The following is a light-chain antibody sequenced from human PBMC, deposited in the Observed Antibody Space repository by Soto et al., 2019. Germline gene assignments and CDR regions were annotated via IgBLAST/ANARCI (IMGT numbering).Light chain of an antibody. CDR1: SSDIGTYNY. V-gene: IGLV2-14*01. CDR3: SSYTSTNSWV. CDR2: EVT. J-gene: IGLJ3*02. Sequence: QPVLTQPASVSGSPGQSITISCTGTSSDIGTYNYVSWYLQHPGKAPKLLIYEVTNRPSGVSARFSGSKSGNAASLTISGLQAADEADYYCSSYTSTNSWVFGGGTKLTVL.